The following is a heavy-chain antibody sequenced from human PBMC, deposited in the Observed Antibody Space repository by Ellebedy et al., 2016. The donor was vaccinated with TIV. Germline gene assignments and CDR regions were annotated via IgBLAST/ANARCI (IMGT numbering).Heavy chain of an antibody. CDR2: ISAYNGNT. D-gene: IGHD6-13*01. J-gene: IGHJ5*02. Sequence: ASVKVSCKASGYTFTNYDIIWVRQATGQGLEWMGWISAYNGNTNYAQKLQGRVIMTTDTSTSTAYMELSSLRSEDTAVYYCAVGSGLAAGGPTARFDPWGQGTLVTVSS. CDR3: AVGSGLAAGGPTARFDP. CDR1: GYTFTNYD. V-gene: IGHV1-18*01.